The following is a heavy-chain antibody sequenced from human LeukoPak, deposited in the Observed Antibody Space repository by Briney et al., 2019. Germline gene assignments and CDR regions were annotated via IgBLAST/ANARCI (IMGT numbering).Heavy chain of an antibody. CDR2: ISGSGGST. J-gene: IGHJ6*02. CDR1: GFTFSIYA. V-gene: IGHV3-23*01. CDR3: AKLRYYYYGMDV. Sequence: PGGSLRLSCAASGFTFSIYAMSWVRQAPGKGLEWVSAISGSGGSTYYADSVKGRFTISRDNSKNTLYLQMNSLRAEDTAVYYCAKLRYYYYGMDVWGQGTTVTVSS.